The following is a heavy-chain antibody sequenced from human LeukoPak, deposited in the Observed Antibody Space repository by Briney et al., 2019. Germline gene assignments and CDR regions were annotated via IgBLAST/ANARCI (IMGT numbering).Heavy chain of an antibody. D-gene: IGHD3-9*01. J-gene: IGHJ4*02. CDR1: GFTFSSYS. CDR3: AKVLSLRRFDWVLYIDH. V-gene: IGHV3-21*04. CDR2: ISSSSSYI. Sequence: KPGGSLRLSCAASGFTFSSYSMNWVRQAPGKGLEWVSSISSSSSYIYYADSVKGRFTISRDNSKDTLYLQMNSLRAEDTAVYYCAKVLSLRRFDWVLYIDHWGQGTLVTVSS.